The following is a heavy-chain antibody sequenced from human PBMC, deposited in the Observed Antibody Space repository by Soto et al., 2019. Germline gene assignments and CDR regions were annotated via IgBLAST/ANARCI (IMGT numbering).Heavy chain of an antibody. CDR1: GFTFSSYA. CDR3: ASDIVVVPAATNQPPYYYYYGMDV. Sequence: GGSLSLSCAASGFTFSSYAMHWVSQAPGKGLEWVAVISYDGSNNYYADSVKGRFTISRDNSKNTLYLQMNSLRAEDTAVYYCASDIVVVPAATNQPPYYYYYGMDVWGQGTTVTVSS. V-gene: IGHV3-30-3*01. J-gene: IGHJ6*02. CDR2: ISYDGSNN. D-gene: IGHD2-2*01.